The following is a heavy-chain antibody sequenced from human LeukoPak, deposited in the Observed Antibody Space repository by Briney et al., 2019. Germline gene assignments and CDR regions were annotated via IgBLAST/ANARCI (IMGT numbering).Heavy chain of an antibody. D-gene: IGHD5-12*01. CDR2: INHSGST. CDR1: GVSIRSGGYY. Sequence: SQTLSLTCAVSGVSIRSGGYYWSWIRQPPGKGLEWIGEINHSGSTNYNPSLKSRVTISVDTSKNQFSLKLSSVTAADTAVYYCARAAGTTSLSGYDFPHSDFDYWGQGTLVTVSS. V-gene: IGHV4-30-2*01. CDR3: ARAAGTTSLSGYDFPHSDFDY. J-gene: IGHJ4*02.